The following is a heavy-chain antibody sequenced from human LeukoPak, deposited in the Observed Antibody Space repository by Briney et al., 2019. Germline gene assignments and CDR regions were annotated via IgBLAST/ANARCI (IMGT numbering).Heavy chain of an antibody. CDR3: ARLLGTVTTRGTGKYYFDY. CDR2: IYYSGST. CDR1: GGSISSSSYY. J-gene: IGHJ4*02. D-gene: IGHD4-17*01. V-gene: IGHV4-39*01. Sequence: SETLSLTCTVSGGSISSSSYYWGWIRQPPGKGLEWIGSIYYSGSTYYNPSLKSRVTISVDTSKNQFSLKLTSVTAADTAVYYCARLLGTVTTRGTGKYYFDYWGQGTLGTVSS.